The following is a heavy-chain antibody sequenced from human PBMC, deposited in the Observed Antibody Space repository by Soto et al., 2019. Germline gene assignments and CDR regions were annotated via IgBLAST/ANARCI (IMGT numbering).Heavy chain of an antibody. CDR2: ISSSSATT. CDR3: ASHLGSSDFDY. D-gene: IGHD1-26*01. Sequence: PGGSLRLSCVGSGFIFSSHSFYWVRQAPGKGLEWISYISSSSATTYYADSVKGRFIISRDNVKNSVYLQMNRLRDEDSAAYFCASHLGSSDFDYWGQGTQVTVSS. J-gene: IGHJ4*02. V-gene: IGHV3-48*02. CDR1: GFIFSSHS.